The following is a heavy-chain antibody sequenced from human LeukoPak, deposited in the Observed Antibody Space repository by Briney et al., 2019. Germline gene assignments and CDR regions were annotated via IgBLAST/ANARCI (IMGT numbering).Heavy chain of an antibody. CDR3: ARDRAMIVVVTAAGVDY. V-gene: IGHV1-18*01. CDR1: GYTFTSYG. J-gene: IGHJ4*02. D-gene: IGHD3-22*01. Sequence: GASVKVSCKASGYTFTSYGISWVRQAPGQGLEWMGWISAYNGNTNYAQKLQGRVTMTTDTSTSTAYVELRSLRSDDTAVYYCARDRAMIVVVTAAGVDYWGQGTLVTVSS. CDR2: ISAYNGNT.